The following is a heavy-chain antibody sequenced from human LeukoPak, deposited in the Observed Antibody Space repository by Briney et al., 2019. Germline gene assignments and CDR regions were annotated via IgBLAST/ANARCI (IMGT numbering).Heavy chain of an antibody. V-gene: IGHV3-74*01. J-gene: IGHJ4*02. CDR2: ISTDGSST. Sequence: VGSLRLSCAASGFTFSSYWMHWVRQAPGKGLVWVSRISTDGSSTSYADFVKGRFTISRDNAKNTLFLQMNSLRAEDTAVYYCARDFLWGSGSRWGQGTLVTVSS. D-gene: IGHD3-10*01. CDR3: ARDFLWGSGSR. CDR1: GFTFSSYW.